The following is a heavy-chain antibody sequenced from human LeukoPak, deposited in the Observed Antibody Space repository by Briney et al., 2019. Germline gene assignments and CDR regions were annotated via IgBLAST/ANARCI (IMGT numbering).Heavy chain of an antibody. CDR1: GLIFRSYW. CDR2: INSDGSST. V-gene: IGHV3-74*01. J-gene: IGHJ2*01. Sequence: GGSLRLSCAASGLIFRSYWMHWVRKAPEKGLVGVSRINSDGSSTSYADSVRGRFSISRDNAKNTLYLQMNSLRAEDTAVYYCARAAYSSTWYSRYFDLWGRGTLVTVSS. D-gene: IGHD6-13*01. CDR3: ARAAYSSTWYSRYFDL.